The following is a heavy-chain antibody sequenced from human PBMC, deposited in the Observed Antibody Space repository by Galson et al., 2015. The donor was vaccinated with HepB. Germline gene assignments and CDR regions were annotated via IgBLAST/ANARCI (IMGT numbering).Heavy chain of an antibody. CDR3: AKGDFAY. CDR2: ISSDGSNK. V-gene: IGHV3-30*18. CDR1: GFTFSSYG. J-gene: IGHJ4*02. Sequence: SLRLSCAASGFTFSSYGMHWVRQAPGKGLEWVAVISSDGSNKYYADSVKGRFTISRDNSKNTLYLQMNSLRAEDTAVYYCAKGDFAYRGQGPLVPVSS.